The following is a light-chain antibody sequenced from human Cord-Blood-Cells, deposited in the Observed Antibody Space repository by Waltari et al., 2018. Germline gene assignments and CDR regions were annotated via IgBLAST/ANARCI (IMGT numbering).Light chain of an antibody. CDR2: AAS. V-gene: IGKV1-39*01. J-gene: IGKJ4*02. Sequence: DIQMTQSPSSLSASVADRVTITCRARQSISSNINWYQQKQEKAPKPLIYAASSLQSGVPSRFSGSGSGTDFTLTISSLQPEDFATNYCQQSYSTPLTFGGGTKVEIK. CDR3: QQSYSTPLT. CDR1: QSISSN.